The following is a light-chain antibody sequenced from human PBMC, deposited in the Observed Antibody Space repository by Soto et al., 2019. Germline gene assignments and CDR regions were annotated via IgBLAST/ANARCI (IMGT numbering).Light chain of an antibody. CDR3: QQYDSYWGT. V-gene: IGKV1-5*01. CDR2: DVS. J-gene: IGKJ1*01. CDR1: QKVSPW. Sequence: DIRMTQSPSTLSASVGDSVTITCRASQKVSPWLAWYQQKAGKAPNLLIYDVSSLKRGVPSRFSGSGSGTEFTLTITSLQPDDFGTYYCQQYDSYWGTFGQGTKVDIK.